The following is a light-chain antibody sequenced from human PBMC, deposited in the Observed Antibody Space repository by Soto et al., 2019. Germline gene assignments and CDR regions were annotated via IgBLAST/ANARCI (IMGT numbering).Light chain of an antibody. J-gene: IGKJ2*03. CDR2: GAS. CDR1: QSVSRSL. V-gene: IGKV3-20*01. CDR3: QQYGNPPPYS. Sequence: EIVLTQSPGTLSLSPGEGASLSCRASQSVSRSLLAWYQQKPGQAPRLLIYGASTRATGIADRFSGSGSGTDFTLTISRLEPEDFAVYYCQQYGNPPPYSFGQGTKLEIK.